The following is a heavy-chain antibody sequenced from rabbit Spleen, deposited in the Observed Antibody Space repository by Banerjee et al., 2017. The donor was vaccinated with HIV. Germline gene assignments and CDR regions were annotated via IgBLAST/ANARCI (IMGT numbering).Heavy chain of an antibody. CDR2: INAVTGKA. CDR1: GFSFSNKAV. D-gene: IGHD8-1*01. J-gene: IGHJ6*01. V-gene: IGHV1S45*01. CDR3: ARDSGSSFSSYGMDL. Sequence: QQQLVESGGGLVKPGASLTLTCKASGFSFSNKAVMCWVRQAPGKGLEWIACINAVTGKAVYATWAKGRFTFSKTSSTTVTLQMTSLTAADTATYFCARDSGSSFSSYGMDLWGPGTLVTV.